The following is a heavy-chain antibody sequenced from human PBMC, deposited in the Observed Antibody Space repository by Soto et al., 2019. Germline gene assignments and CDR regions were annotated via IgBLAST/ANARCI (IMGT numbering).Heavy chain of an antibody. CDR3: ARGSSGYLNLYYYYGMDV. CDR1: GGSISSGGYY. J-gene: IGHJ6*02. V-gene: IGHV4-31*03. Sequence: TLSLTCTVSGGSISSGGYYWSWIRQHPGKGLEWIGYIYYSGSTYYNPSLKSRVTISVDTSKNQFSLKLSSVTAADTAVYYCARGSSGYLNLYYYYGMDVWGQGTTVTVSS. D-gene: IGHD3-22*01. CDR2: IYYSGST.